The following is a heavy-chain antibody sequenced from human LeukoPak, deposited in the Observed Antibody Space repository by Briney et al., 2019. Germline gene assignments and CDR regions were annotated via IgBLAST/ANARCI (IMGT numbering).Heavy chain of an antibody. CDR1: GGSISSSSYY. J-gene: IGHJ6*02. CDR3: AREKWEPPMNYGMDV. V-gene: IGHV4-39*02. Sequence: NPSETLSLTCTVSGGSISSSSYYWGWIRQPPGKGLEWIESIHYSGTTYYNPSLKSRVTISVDTSKNQFSLKLSSVTAADTAVYYCAREKWEPPMNYGMDVWGQGTTVTVSS. CDR2: IHYSGTT. D-gene: IGHD1-26*01.